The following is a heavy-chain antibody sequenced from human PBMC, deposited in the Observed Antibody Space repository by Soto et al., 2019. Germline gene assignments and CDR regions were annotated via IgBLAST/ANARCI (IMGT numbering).Heavy chain of an antibody. Sequence: ASVKVSCKGSGYTFTSYDINWVRQATGQGLEWMGWINPNNGKTIYAQKFQGRVTMTEDTSITTAYMELSSLRSEDTAVYYCATGPREQHYDFWSGYYRKGYYYYYYGMDVWGQGTTVTVSS. CDR2: INPNNGKT. CDR3: ATGPREQHYDFWSGYYRKGYYYYYYGMDV. D-gene: IGHD3-3*01. J-gene: IGHJ6*02. CDR1: GYTFTSYD. V-gene: IGHV1-8*01.